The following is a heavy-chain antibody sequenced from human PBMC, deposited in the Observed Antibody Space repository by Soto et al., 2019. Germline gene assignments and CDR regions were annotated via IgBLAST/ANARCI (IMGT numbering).Heavy chain of an antibody. CDR1: GFTFDDYG. Sequence: GGSLRLSCAASGFTFDDYGMNWVRQAPGKGLEWVSGINWNGASTGYADSVRGRFTISRDNAKNSLYLQMNSLRAEDTALYYSARDQRVCGGDAPCYYGMDVWGQGTTVTVSS. CDR2: INWNGAST. J-gene: IGHJ6*02. D-gene: IGHD2-21*02. CDR3: ARDQRVCGGDAPCYYGMDV. V-gene: IGHV3-20*04.